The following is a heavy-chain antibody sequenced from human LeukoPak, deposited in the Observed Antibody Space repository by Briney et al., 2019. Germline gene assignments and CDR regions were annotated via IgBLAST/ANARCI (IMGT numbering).Heavy chain of an antibody. CDR2: INRSGGST. CDR1: GYTFTSYY. Sequence: ASVKVSCKASGYTFTSYYMHWVRQAPGQGLEWIGIINRSGGSTSYAQKFQGRVTMTRDTSTSTVYMELSSLRSEDTAVYYCARGLGLRYFDWSDAFDIWGQGTMVTVSS. J-gene: IGHJ3*02. D-gene: IGHD3-9*01. CDR3: ARGLGLRYFDWSDAFDI. V-gene: IGHV1-46*01.